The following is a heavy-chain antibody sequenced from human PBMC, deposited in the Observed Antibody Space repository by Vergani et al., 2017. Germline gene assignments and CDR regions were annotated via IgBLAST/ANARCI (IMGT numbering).Heavy chain of an antibody. J-gene: IGHJ5*02. CDR1: GASIRSSNYY. D-gene: IGHD6-19*01. CDR3: ARHSTVEWLVKLGWIDP. V-gene: IGHV4-39*01. Sequence: QLQLQESGPGLVKPSATLSLTCSVSGASIRSSNYYWGWIRQPPGKGLEWIASIYYSGSTYYNPSLKSRVTISVDTSKNQFSLKLSSVTAADTAVYFCARHSTVEWLVKLGWIDPWGQGTLVTSPQ. CDR2: IYYSGST.